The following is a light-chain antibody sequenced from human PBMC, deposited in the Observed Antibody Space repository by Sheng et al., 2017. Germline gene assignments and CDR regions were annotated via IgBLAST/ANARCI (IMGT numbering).Light chain of an antibody. CDR2: DVS. CDR1: SSDVGSYNL. J-gene: IGLJ1*01. V-gene: IGLV2-23*02. CDR3: CSYAGSSTF. Sequence: QSALTQPASVSGSPGQSITISCTGTSSDVGSYNLVSWYQQHPGKAPKLMIYDVSKRPSGVSNRFSGSKSGNTASLTISGLQAEDEADYYCCSYAGSSTFFGTGTKVTVL.